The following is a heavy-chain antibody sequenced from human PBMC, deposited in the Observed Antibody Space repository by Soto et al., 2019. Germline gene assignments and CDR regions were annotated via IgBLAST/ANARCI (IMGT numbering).Heavy chain of an antibody. V-gene: IGHV4-34*01. Sequence: QVQLQQWGAGLLKPSETLSLTCAVYGGSFSGYYWSWIRQPPGKGLEWIGEINHSGSTNYNPSLKRRVPISVDTSKNQFSLKLSSVTAADTAVYYCARGTWVRSAFDIWGQGTMVSVSS. CDR1: GGSFSGYY. CDR3: ARGTWVRSAFDI. D-gene: IGHD3-10*01. CDR2: INHSGST. J-gene: IGHJ3*02.